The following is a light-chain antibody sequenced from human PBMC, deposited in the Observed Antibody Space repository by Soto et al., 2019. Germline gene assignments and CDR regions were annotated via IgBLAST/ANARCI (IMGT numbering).Light chain of an antibody. V-gene: IGLV2-11*01. Sequence: ALTQPRSVSGSPGQSVTISCTGTSSDIGTYNYVSWYQQHPGKAPKLMIYDVTKRPSGVPDRFSGSKSGDTASLTISGLQAEDEADYYCFSYAGYYTLLFGGGTKLTVL. CDR3: FSYAGYYTLL. J-gene: IGLJ2*01. CDR2: DVT. CDR1: SSDIGTYNY.